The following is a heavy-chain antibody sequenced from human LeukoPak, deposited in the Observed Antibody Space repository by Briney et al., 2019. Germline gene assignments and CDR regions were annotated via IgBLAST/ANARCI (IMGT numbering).Heavy chain of an antibody. CDR1: GFTFDDYG. CDR3: AKAYDSSGYYPDFQH. V-gene: IGHV3-20*04. Sequence: GGSLRLSCAASGFTFDDYGMSWVRQAPGKGLEWVSGTNWNGGSTFYADSVKGRFTISRDNSKNSLYLQMNSLRAEDTALYYCAKAYDSSGYYPDFQHWGQGTLVTVSS. CDR2: TNWNGGST. J-gene: IGHJ1*01. D-gene: IGHD3-22*01.